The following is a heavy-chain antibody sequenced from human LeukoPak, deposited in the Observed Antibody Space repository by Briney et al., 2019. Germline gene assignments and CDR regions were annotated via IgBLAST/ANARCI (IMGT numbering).Heavy chain of an antibody. D-gene: IGHD3-16*01. CDR1: GGSISSYD. CDR2: IYYSGST. Sequence: SETLSLTCTVSGGSISSYDWSWIRQPPGKGLEWIAYIYYSGSTNYNPSLQSRVTISVDTSKNQLSLKLSSVTAADTAVYYCARHDRWGYFDYWGQGTLVTVSS. J-gene: IGHJ4*02. V-gene: IGHV4-59*08. CDR3: ARHDRWGYFDY.